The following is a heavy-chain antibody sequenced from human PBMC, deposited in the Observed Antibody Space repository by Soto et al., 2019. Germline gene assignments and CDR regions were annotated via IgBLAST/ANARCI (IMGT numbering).Heavy chain of an antibody. D-gene: IGHD2-8*02. V-gene: IGHV4-4*07. CDR3: ARWMTPPGAPAWYYFDS. J-gene: IGHJ4*02. Sequence: PSETLSLTCTVSGASITSSSYWSWIRQPAGKGLEWIGRFSLSGTTNYNPSLRSRVTMSADVSKNQFSLRLTSVTAADTALYYCARWMTPPGAPAWYYFDSWGQGTLVTVSS. CDR1: GASITSSSY. CDR2: FSLSGTT.